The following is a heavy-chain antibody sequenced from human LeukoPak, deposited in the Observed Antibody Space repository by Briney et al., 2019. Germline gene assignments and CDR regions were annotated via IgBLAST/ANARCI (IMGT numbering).Heavy chain of an antibody. V-gene: IGHV1-69*01. CDR1: GGTFSSYA. J-gene: IGHJ4*02. D-gene: IGHD3-16*01. Sequence: GASVKVSCKASGGTFSSYAISWVRQAPGQGLEWMGGIIPIFGSPNYAQKFQGRVTITADESTSTAYMELSSLRSEDTAVYYCARDVGDRWGYWGQGTLDSVPS. CDR2: IIPIFGSP. CDR3: ARDVGDRWGY.